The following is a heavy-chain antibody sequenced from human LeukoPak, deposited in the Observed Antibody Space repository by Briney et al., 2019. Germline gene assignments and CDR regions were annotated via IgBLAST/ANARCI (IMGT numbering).Heavy chain of an antibody. Sequence: GGSLRLSCAASGFTFGTYGMHWVRQAPGKGLEWVAVIWYDGSNTYHADSVKGRFTISRDNSKNTLYLQMNSLRAEDTAVYYCARAPYDSYSPLFGYSFDYWGQGTLVTVSS. CDR2: IWYDGSNT. J-gene: IGHJ4*02. CDR3: ARAPYDSYSPLFGYSFDY. V-gene: IGHV3-33*01. CDR1: GFTFGTYG. D-gene: IGHD3-22*01.